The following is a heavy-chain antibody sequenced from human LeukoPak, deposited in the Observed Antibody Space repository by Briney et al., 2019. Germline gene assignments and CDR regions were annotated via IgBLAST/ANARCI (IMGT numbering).Heavy chain of an antibody. Sequence: PGGSLRLSCAASGFTFSSYAMSWVRQAPGKGLEWVSAISGSGGSTYYADSVKGRFTISRDNSKNTLYLQMNSLRAEDTAVYYCAKVNSDYDFWSGYLYFQHWGQGTLVTVSS. CDR3: AKVNSDYDFWSGYLYFQH. V-gene: IGHV3-23*01. J-gene: IGHJ1*01. CDR2: ISGSGGST. CDR1: GFTFSSYA. D-gene: IGHD3-3*01.